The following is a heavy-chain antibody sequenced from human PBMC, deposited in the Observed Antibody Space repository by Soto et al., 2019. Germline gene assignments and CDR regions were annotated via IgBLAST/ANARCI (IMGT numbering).Heavy chain of an antibody. Sequence: PGGSLRLSCEASGFPFDNYAMSWVRQAPGKGLEWVSAISGGSPKEFYAESVKGRFTISRDNSKNTLFLEMNSLSAEDTAVYYCARESEDLTSNFDYWGQGTLVTVSS. CDR2: ISGGSPKE. CDR1: GFPFDNYA. V-gene: IGHV3-23*01. J-gene: IGHJ4*02. CDR3: ARESEDLTSNFDY.